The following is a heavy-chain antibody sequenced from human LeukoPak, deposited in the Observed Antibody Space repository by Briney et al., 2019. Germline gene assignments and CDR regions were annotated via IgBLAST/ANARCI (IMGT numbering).Heavy chain of an antibody. CDR2: TWYDGSNK. CDR1: GFTFSSYG. CDR3: ARDAGVVVAARYFDY. V-gene: IGHV3-33*01. Sequence: RSLRLSCAASGFTFSSYGMHWVRQAPGKGLEWVAVTWYDGSNKYYADSVKGRFTISRDNSKNTLYLQMNSLRAEDTAVYYCARDAGVVVAARYFDYWGQGTLVTVSS. J-gene: IGHJ4*02. D-gene: IGHD2-15*01.